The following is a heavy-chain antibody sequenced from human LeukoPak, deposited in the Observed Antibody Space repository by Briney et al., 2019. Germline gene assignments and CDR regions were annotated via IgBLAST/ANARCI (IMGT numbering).Heavy chain of an antibody. J-gene: IGHJ6*03. Sequence: PSETLSLTCTVSGYSISSGYYWGWIRQPPGKGLEWIGAIHHSGGTYYNPSLKSRVTISIDTSKNHFSLKLTSVTAADTAVYYCARLNFMVRGVTTLRDYYMDVWGKGTTVTISS. D-gene: IGHD3-10*01. V-gene: IGHV4-38-2*02. CDR1: GYSISSGYY. CDR2: IHHSGGT. CDR3: ARLNFMVRGVTTLRDYYMDV.